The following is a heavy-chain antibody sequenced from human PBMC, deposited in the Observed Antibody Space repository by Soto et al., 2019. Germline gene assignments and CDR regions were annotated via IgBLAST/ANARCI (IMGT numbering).Heavy chain of an antibody. CDR1: GFTFSIHS. CDR3: ARGTQQLGDNSYYGREV. V-gene: IGHV3-48*02. Sequence: EVPLVESGGGLVQPGGSLRLSCAASGFTFSIHSMDWVRLAPGKGLEWVSYIGSDSSTIFYSDSVKGRFTISRGNAKSPLYLPMKSPRDDASAVYSWARGTQQLGDNSYYGREVWGHGTTVTVCS. D-gene: IGHD1-1*01. CDR2: IGSDSSTI. J-gene: IGHJ6*02.